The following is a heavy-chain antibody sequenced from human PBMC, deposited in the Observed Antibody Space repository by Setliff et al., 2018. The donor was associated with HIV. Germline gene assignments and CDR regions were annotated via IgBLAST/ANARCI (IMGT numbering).Heavy chain of an antibody. V-gene: IGHV1-69*06. D-gene: IGHD6-6*01. CDR1: GGTFSSYA. J-gene: IGHJ6*03. Sequence: SVKVSCKASGGTFSSYAITWVRQAPGQGLEWMGGIIPIFGTANYAQKFQGRVTIIADKSTSTAYMKLSSLRSEDTAVYYCATIPRPSYYYYYYMDVWGKGTTVTVSS. CDR3: ATIPRPSYYYYYYMDV. CDR2: IIPIFGTA.